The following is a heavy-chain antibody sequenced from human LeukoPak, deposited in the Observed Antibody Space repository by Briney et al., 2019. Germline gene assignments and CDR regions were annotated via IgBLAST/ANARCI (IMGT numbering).Heavy chain of an antibody. CDR1: GGSISSSSYY. Sequence: SGTLSLTCTVSGGSISSSSYYWGWIRQPPGKGLEWIGSIYYSGSTYYNPSLKSRVTISVDTSKNQFSLKLSSVTAADTAVYYCARLGGFYGSGSYYNPHFDYWGQGTLVTVSS. D-gene: IGHD3-10*01. CDR2: IYYSGST. V-gene: IGHV4-39*01. J-gene: IGHJ4*02. CDR3: ARLGGFYGSGSYYNPHFDY.